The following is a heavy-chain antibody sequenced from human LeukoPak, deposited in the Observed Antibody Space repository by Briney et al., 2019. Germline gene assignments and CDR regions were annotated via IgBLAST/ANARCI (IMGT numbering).Heavy chain of an antibody. D-gene: IGHD5-18*01. CDR1: GYTFTGYY. J-gene: IGHJ4*02. Sequence: ASVKVSCKASGYTFTGYYMHWVRQAPGQGLEWMGWINPNSGGTNYAQKFQGRVTMTRDTSISTAYMELSRLRSDDTAVYYCARVPAKRGYSYGYLDYWGQGTLVTVSS. V-gene: IGHV1-2*02. CDR3: ARVPAKRGYSYGYLDY. CDR2: INPNSGGT.